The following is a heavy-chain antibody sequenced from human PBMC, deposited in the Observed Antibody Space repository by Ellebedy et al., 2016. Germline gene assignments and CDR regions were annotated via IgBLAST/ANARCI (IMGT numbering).Heavy chain of an antibody. D-gene: IGHD5-12*01. V-gene: IGHV3-7*03. Sequence: GGSLRLSCAASGFTFSNYYMGWIRQAPGKGREWVANMKQNGREEYYVDSVKGRFIISRDNAKNSLYLQMNSLRAEDTAVYYCARDLGHSGYDLFDSWGQGTLVTVSA. J-gene: IGHJ4*02. CDR3: ARDLGHSGYDLFDS. CDR1: GFTFSNYY. CDR2: MKQNGREE.